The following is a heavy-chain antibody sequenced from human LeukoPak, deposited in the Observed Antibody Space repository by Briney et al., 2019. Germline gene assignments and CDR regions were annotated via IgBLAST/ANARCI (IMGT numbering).Heavy chain of an antibody. J-gene: IGHJ6*03. CDR1: GGSISSSSYY. Sequence: SETLSLTCTVSGGSISSSSYYWGWIRQPPGKGLEWIGSIYYSGSTYYNPSLKSRVTISVDTSKNQFSLKLSSVTAADTAVYYCARAVGYPYHYMDVWGKGTTVTVSS. V-gene: IGHV4-39*07. CDR2: IYYSGST. D-gene: IGHD1-1*01. CDR3: ARAVGYPYHYMDV.